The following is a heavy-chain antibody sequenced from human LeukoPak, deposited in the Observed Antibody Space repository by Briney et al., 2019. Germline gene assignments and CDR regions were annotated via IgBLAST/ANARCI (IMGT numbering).Heavy chain of an antibody. Sequence: TPSETLSLTCTVPGGSVSSYYWSWIRQPPGRGLEWIGYLSHSGSSDSNPSLKSRVTILVDTSKNQFSLKLTSVTAADTAVYYCARARYANAWYAFDIWGQGTMVTVSS. CDR3: ARARYANAWYAFDI. J-gene: IGHJ3*02. CDR2: LSHSGSS. D-gene: IGHD2-2*01. CDR1: GGSVSSYY. V-gene: IGHV4-59*02.